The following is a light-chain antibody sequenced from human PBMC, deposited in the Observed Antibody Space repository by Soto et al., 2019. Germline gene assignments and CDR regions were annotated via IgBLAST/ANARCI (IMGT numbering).Light chain of an antibody. Sequence: EIVMTQSPATLSVSPGERATLSCRASQTVRNNYLAWYQQKPGQAPRLLIYDASSRATGIPDRFSGGGSGTDFTLTISRLEPEDFAVYYCQQHGTSPITFGQGTRLEIK. J-gene: IGKJ5*01. CDR3: QQHGTSPIT. CDR2: DAS. V-gene: IGKV3-20*01. CDR1: QTVRNNY.